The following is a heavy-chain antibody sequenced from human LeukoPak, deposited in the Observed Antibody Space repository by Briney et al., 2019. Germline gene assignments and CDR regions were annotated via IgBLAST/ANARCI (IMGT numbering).Heavy chain of an antibody. J-gene: IGHJ6*02. CDR1: GFNFKYVW. Sequence: GGSLRLSCAASGFNFKYVWMNWVRQVPGKGLEWVGRNRTKIEGETRDYPAPVKGRFIISRDDSKTTLYLQMNGLKTEDSAVYYCTTERNWELLRPYGLDIWGQGTTVIVSS. CDR2: NRTKIEGETR. CDR3: TTERNWELLRPYGLDI. D-gene: IGHD1-26*01. V-gene: IGHV3-15*01.